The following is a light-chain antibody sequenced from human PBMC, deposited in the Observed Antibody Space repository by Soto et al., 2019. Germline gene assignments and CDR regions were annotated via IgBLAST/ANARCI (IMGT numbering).Light chain of an antibody. CDR1: SSNIGAGYD. J-gene: IGLJ3*02. CDR3: QSYDSSLSGPWV. Sequence: QSVLTQPPSVSGAPGQRVTISCTGSSSNIGAGYDVHWYQQLPGTAPKLLIYVNSNRPSGVPDRFSGSKSGTSASLAITGLQADDEADDYCQSYDSSLSGPWVFGGGTKLTVL. V-gene: IGLV1-40*01. CDR2: VNS.